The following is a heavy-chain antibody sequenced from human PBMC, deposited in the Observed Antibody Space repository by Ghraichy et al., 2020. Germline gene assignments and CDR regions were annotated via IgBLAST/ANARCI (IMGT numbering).Heavy chain of an antibody. D-gene: IGHD6-13*01. J-gene: IGHJ4*02. CDR3: ARELNIAAAGGGFDY. V-gene: IGHV4-59*01. Sequence: SETLSLTCTVSGGSISSYYWSWIRQPPGKGLEWIGYIYYSGSTNYNPSLKSRVTISVDTSKNQFSLKLSSVTAADTAVYYCARELNIAAAGGGFDYWGQGTLVTVSS. CDR1: GGSISSYY. CDR2: IYYSGST.